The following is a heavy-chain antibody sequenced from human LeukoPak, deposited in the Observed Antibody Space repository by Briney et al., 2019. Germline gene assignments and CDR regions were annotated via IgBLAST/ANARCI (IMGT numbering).Heavy chain of an antibody. CDR1: GFTFSSYE. CDR2: ISSSWSTR. Sequence: GGSLRLSCAASGFTFSSYEMNWVRQAPGKGLEWVSYISSSWSTRYYADSVKGRFTISRDNAKNSVYLQMNSLRAEDTAVYYCARGGIQLWLNNDYWGQGTLVTVSS. J-gene: IGHJ4*02. CDR3: ARGGIQLWLNNDY. V-gene: IGHV3-48*03. D-gene: IGHD5-18*01.